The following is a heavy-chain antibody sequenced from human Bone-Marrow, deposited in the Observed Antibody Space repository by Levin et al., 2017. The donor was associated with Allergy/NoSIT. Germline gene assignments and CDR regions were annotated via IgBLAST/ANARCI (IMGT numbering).Heavy chain of an antibody. D-gene: IGHD2-15*01. CDR1: AFTFRSYA. V-gene: IGHV3-23*01. J-gene: IGHJ6*03. Sequence: GESLKISCAASAFTFRSYAMTWVRQAPGKGLEWVSTISGSGGTTYYADSVEGRFTISRDNSKNTLYLQMNSLRAEDTAVYYCAKGHCSGGSCYSYSDYYMDVWGKGTTVTVSS. CDR2: ISGSGGTT. CDR3: AKGHCSGGSCYSYSDYYMDV.